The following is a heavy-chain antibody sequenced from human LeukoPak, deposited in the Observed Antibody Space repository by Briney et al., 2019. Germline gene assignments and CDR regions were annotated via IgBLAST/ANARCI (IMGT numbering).Heavy chain of an antibody. V-gene: IGHV4-61*02. D-gene: IGHD2-21*01. J-gene: IGHJ4*02. Sequence: PSQTLSLTCSVSGGSISSGSYYWSWIRQPAGKGLEWIGRIYTSGSTNYNPSLKSRVTMSFDASNNQFSLRLSSVTAADTAVYYCARVTTGGYCNYWGQGTLVTVSS. CDR2: IYTSGST. CDR1: GGSISSGSYY. CDR3: ARVTTGGYCNY.